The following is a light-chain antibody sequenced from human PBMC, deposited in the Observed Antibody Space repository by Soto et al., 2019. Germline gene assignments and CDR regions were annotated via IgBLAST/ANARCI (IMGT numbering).Light chain of an antibody. Sequence: QSALTQPASVSGSPGQSSTISCTGTRSDVGGYNYVSWYQQHPGKAPKLMMYAVNNRPSGVSNHFSGSKSGNTTSLTMSGLESADDADYVCSAYTSRSTPFVFGTGTKLTVL. CDR3: SAYTSRSTPFV. J-gene: IGLJ1*01. V-gene: IGLV2-14*01. CDR1: RSDVGGYNY. CDR2: AVN.